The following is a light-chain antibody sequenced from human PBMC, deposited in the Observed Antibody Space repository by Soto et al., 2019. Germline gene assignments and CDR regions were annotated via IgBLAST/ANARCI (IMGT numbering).Light chain of an antibody. V-gene: IGLV1-40*01. Sequence: QSVLTHPPSVSGAPGQRVIISCTGSSSNIGAGYDVHWYQQLPGTAPKLLMHDSSDRPSGVPDRFSGSKSGTSASLAITGLQAEDEAEYYCQSYDRSLNGAYVFGPGTKVTVL. CDR1: SSNIGAGYD. CDR3: QSYDRSLNGAYV. CDR2: DSS. J-gene: IGLJ1*01.